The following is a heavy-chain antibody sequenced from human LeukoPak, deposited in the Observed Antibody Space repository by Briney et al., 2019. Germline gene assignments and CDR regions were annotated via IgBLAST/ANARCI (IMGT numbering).Heavy chain of an antibody. CDR3: ATLDIVNDAFDI. CDR2: IYYSGST. D-gene: IGHD2-2*03. Sequence: SGTLSLTCTVSGGSISSSSYYWGWIRQPPGKGLEWIGSIYYSGSTYYNPSLKSRVTISVDTSKNQFSLKLSSVTAADTAVYYCATLDIVNDAFDIWGQGTMVTVSS. CDR1: GGSISSSSYY. V-gene: IGHV4-39*01. J-gene: IGHJ3*02.